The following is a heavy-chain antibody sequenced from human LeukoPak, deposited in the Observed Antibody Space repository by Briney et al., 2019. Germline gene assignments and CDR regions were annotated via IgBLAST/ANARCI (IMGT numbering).Heavy chain of an antibody. CDR3: ARRGEAMDPFAY. J-gene: IGHJ4*02. D-gene: IGHD5-18*01. CDR1: GYSFTSYW. CDR2: IYPGDSDT. Sequence: GESLKISCKDSGYSFTSYWIGWVRQMPGKGLEWMGIIYPGDSDTRYSPSFQGQVTISADKSINTAYLQWSSLKASDTAIYYCARRGEAMDPFAYWAREPWSPSPQ. V-gene: IGHV5-51*01.